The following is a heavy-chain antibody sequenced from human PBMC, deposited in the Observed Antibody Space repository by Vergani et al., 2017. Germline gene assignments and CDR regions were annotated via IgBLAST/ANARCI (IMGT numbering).Heavy chain of an antibody. D-gene: IGHD3-10*01. V-gene: IGHV1-8*02. J-gene: IGHJ6*03. Sequence: QVQLVQSGAEVKKPGSSVKVSCKASGGTFSSYDINWVRQATGQGLEWMGWMNPNSGNTGYAQKFQGRVTMTRNTSISTAYMELSSLRSEDTAVYYCARGPITMVRGVIDYYYYYYMDVWGKGTTVTVSS. CDR1: GGTFSSYD. CDR3: ARGPITMVRGVIDYYYYYYMDV. CDR2: MNPNSGNT.